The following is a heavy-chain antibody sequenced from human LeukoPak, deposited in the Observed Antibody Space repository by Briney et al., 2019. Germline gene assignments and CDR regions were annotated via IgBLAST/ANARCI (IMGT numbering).Heavy chain of an antibody. CDR1: GGSFSGYY. CDR3: ARGRQSGYSHLLDY. CDR2: INHSGST. J-gene: IGHJ4*02. V-gene: IGHV4-34*01. Sequence: SLETLSLTCAVYGGSFSGYYWSWIRQPPGKGLEWIGEINHSGSTNYNPSLKSRVTISVDTSKNQFSLKLSSVTAGDTAVYYCARGRQSGYSHLLDYWGQGTLVTVSS. D-gene: IGHD3-3*01.